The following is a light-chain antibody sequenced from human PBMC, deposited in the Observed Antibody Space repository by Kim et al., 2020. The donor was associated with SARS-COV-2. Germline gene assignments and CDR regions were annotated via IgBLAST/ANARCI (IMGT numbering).Light chain of an antibody. Sequence: GTVTLTCASSTRTVTIGYHPNWFPQKPGQAPRALIYSTSNTHSWTPARFSGSLLGGKAALTLSGVQPEDEAEYYCLLYYGGAQGRVFGGGTQLTVL. CDR1: TRTVTIGYH. J-gene: IGLJ2*01. CDR3: LLYYGGAQGRV. V-gene: IGLV7-43*01. CDR2: STS.